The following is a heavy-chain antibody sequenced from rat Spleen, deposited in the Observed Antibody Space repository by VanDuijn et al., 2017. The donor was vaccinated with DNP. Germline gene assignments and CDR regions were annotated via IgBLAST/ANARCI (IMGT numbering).Heavy chain of an antibody. CDR2: IDSDGGKS. Sequence: EVQLVETGGGLVQPGRSLKLSCVASGFTFSSFWMFWIRQAPGKGLEWVASIDSDGGKSYYPDSVKGRFTISRDNIENTVYLQMNSLRSEDTATYYCAKDKHFYAMDVWGQGSSVTVSS. CDR1: GFTFSSFW. V-gene: IGHV5-58*01. CDR3: AKDKHFYAMDV. J-gene: IGHJ4*01.